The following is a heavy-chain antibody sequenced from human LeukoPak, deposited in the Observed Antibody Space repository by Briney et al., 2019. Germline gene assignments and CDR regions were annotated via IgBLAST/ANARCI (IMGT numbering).Heavy chain of an antibody. D-gene: IGHD2-8*02. J-gene: IGHJ6*03. V-gene: IGHV3-30*04. CDR3: ARDAVVLSPDYYYYMDV. CDR2: ISYDGSNK. Sequence: PGGSLRLSCAASGFTFSSYAMHWVRQAPGKGLERVAVISYDGSNKYYADSVKGRFTISRDNSKNTLYLQMNSLRAEDTAVYYCARDAVVLSPDYYYYMDVWGKGTTVTVSS. CDR1: GFTFSSYA.